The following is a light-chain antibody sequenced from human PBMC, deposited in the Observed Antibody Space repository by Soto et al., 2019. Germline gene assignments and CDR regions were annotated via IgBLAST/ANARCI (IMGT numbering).Light chain of an antibody. J-gene: IGKJ1*01. CDR1: QSISSY. Sequence: DIQLTQYPSSLSASVGDRVTITCRASQSISSYLNWYQQKPGKAPKLLIYAASSLQSGVPSRFSGSGSGTDFTLTISSLQPEDCATYYCQQSYSTPRTFGQGTKVDIK. CDR3: QQSYSTPRT. V-gene: IGKV1-39*01. CDR2: AAS.